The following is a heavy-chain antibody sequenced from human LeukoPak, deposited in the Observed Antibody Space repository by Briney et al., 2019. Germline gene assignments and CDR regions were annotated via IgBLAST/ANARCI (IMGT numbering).Heavy chain of an antibody. V-gene: IGHV3-30*04. CDR3: VRSHPSDTRGCSNPYFDD. Sequence: GGSLRLSCEASGFTFTGFSIHWVRQPPGKGLEWVALISYDGSNTYYADSVEGRFTISRDNSMNTLYLQMSSLRAEDTAVYYCVRSHPSDTRGCSNPYFDDGGQGTLVSVSS. D-gene: IGHD3-10*02. J-gene: IGHJ4*02. CDR2: ISYDGSNT. CDR1: GFTFTGFS.